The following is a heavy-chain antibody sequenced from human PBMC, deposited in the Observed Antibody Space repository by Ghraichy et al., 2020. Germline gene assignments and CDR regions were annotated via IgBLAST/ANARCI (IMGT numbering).Heavy chain of an antibody. D-gene: IGHD2-2*01. CDR1: GFVISNYA. Sequence: GGSLRLSCVASGFVISNYAMSWVRQAPGKGLEWVSAISGSGDGTYYADSVKSRFTVSRDNSKNTLYLQMNSLRAEDMAIYYCAKDSGTNSFVGSDYWGQGTLVTVSS. CDR2: ISGSGDGT. J-gene: IGHJ4*02. V-gene: IGHV3-23*01. CDR3: AKDSGTNSFVGSDY.